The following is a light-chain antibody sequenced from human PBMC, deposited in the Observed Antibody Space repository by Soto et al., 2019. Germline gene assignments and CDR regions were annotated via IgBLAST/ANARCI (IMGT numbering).Light chain of an antibody. J-gene: IGLJ1*01. CDR3: CSFAGSSYV. Sequence: SALTQPASVSGSPGQSITISCTGTSSDVGSYNLVSWYQQHPGKAPKLMIYEVTRRPSGVSNRFSGSKSDNTASLTISGLQDEDEAEYYCCSFAGSSYVFGAGTKVTVL. CDR1: SSDVGSYNL. V-gene: IGLV2-23*02. CDR2: EVT.